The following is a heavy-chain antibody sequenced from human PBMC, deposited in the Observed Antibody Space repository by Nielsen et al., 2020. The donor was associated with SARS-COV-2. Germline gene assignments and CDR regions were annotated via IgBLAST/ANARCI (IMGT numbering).Heavy chain of an antibody. J-gene: IGHJ6*02. V-gene: IGHV3-23*01. CDR2: ISGSGGST. CDR1: GFTFSSYA. CDR3: ARVAGDYYYYGMDV. Sequence: GESLKISCAASGFTFSSYAMSWVRQAPGKGLEWVSAISGSGGSTYYADSVKGRFTISRDNSKNTLYLQMNSLRAEDTAVYYCARVAGDYYYYGMDVWGQGTTVTVSS. D-gene: IGHD6-19*01.